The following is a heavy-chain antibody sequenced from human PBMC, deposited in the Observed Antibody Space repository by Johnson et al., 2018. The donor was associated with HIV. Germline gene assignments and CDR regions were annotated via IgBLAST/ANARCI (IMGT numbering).Heavy chain of an antibody. D-gene: IGHD3-3*01. V-gene: IGHV3-20*04. CDR3: ARDRGGPERNYDFWSGYYGGDAFDI. CDR1: GFTFSTYG. J-gene: IGHJ3*02. CDR2: INWNGGST. Sequence: VQLVESGGGVVQPGRSLRLSCAASGFTFSTYGMSWVRQTPGKGLEWVSGINWNGGSTGYADSVKGRFTISRDNAKNSLYLQMNSLRAEDTALYYCARDRGGPERNYDFWSGYYGGDAFDIWGQGTMVTVSS.